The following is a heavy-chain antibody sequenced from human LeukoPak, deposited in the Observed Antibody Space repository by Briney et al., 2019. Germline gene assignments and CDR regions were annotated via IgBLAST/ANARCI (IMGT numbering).Heavy chain of an antibody. CDR2: IYSSGST. CDR3: AKEGGTYYGYFDY. CDR1: GFTVSSNY. D-gene: IGHD3-3*01. V-gene: IGHV3-53*01. J-gene: IGHJ4*02. Sequence: GGSLRLSCAASGFTVSSNYMTWVRQAPGKGLEWVSVIYSSGSTYYADSVKGRFTISRDNSKNMLYLQMNSLRAEDTAVYSCAKEGGTYYGYFDYWGQGTLVTVSS.